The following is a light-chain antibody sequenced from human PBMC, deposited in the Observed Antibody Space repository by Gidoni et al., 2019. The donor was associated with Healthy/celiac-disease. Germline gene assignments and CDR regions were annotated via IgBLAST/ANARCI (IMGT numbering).Light chain of an antibody. CDR3: QQYDNLRPIT. J-gene: IGKJ4*01. CDR1: QDISNS. CDR2: DAS. Sequence: DIQMTQSPSSLSASVGDRVTITCQASQDISNSLNGYQQKPGKAPKRLSYDASNLETGVPARFSGSGSGTDFTFTISSLQPEDIATYYCQQYDNLRPITFGGGTKVEIK. V-gene: IGKV1-33*01.